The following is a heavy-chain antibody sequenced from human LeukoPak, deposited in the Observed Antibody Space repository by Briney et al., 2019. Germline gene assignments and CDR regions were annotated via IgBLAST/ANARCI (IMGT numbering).Heavy chain of an antibody. CDR1: GGSISGYH. V-gene: IGHV4-59*01. D-gene: IGHD2-2*03. CDR2: IYHNGKT. CDR3: ARASEGIGFFDY. Sequence: SETLSLTCNVSGGSISGYHWSWIRQPPGKGLEWIGYIYHNGKTNYNPSLRSRLTISLDTSKTQFSLDLNSMTAADTAIYYCARASEGIGFFDYWGQGILVTVSS. J-gene: IGHJ4*02.